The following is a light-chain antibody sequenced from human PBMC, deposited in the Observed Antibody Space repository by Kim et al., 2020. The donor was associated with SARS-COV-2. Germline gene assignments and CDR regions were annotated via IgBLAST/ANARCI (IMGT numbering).Light chain of an antibody. CDR1: QSLSSTH. CDR3: QRYGSSSYT. CDR2: GAS. J-gene: IGKJ2*01. Sequence: EIVLTQSPGTLSLSPGERAALSCRASQSLSSTHLAWYQQKPGQAPRLLMYGASNRATGIPDRFSGSGSGTDFTLTISRLEPEDFAVYYCQRYGSSSYTFGQGTKLEI. V-gene: IGKV3-20*01.